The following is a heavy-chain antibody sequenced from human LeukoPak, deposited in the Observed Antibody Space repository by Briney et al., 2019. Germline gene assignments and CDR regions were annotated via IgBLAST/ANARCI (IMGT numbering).Heavy chain of an antibody. V-gene: IGHV4-38-2*01. D-gene: IGHD2-2*02. J-gene: IGHJ5*02. CDR1: GYSISSGYY. CDR3: ARGALVPAAILGWFDP. Sequence: PSETLSLTXAVSGYSISSGYYWGWIRQPPGKGLEWIGSIYHSGSTYYNPSLKSRVTISVDTSKNQFSLKLSSVTAADTAVYYCARGALVPAAILGWFDPWGQGTLVTVSS. CDR2: IYHSGST.